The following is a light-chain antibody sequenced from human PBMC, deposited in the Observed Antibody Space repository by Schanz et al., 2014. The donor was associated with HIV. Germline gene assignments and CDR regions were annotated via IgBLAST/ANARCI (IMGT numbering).Light chain of an antibody. CDR1: SGHSSYA. V-gene: IGLV4-69*01. CDR2: LNSDGSH. J-gene: IGLJ3*02. Sequence: QLVLTQSPSASASLGASVKLTCTLSSGHSSYAIAWHQQQPEKGPRYLMKLNSDGSHSKGDGIPDRFSGSSSGADRYLTISSLQSEDEADYYCQTWDTGTWVFGGGTKLTVL. CDR3: QTWDTGTWV.